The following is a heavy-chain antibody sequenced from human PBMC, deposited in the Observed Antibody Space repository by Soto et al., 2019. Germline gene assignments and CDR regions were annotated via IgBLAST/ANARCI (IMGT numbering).Heavy chain of an antibody. CDR2: IIPIFGTA. CDR1: GGTFSSYA. J-gene: IGHJ6*02. CDR3: ARENCSGGSCYSEGNYYGMDV. D-gene: IGHD2-15*01. Sequence: QVQLVQSGAEVKKPGSSVKVSCKASGGTFSSYAISWVRQAPGQGLEWMGGIIPIFGTANYAQKFQGRVTITADESTSTAYRELSSLRSEDTAVYYCARENCSGGSCYSEGNYYGMDVWGQGTTVTVSS. V-gene: IGHV1-69*01.